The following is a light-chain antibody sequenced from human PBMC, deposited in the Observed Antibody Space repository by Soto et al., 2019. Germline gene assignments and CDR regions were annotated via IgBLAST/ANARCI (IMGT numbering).Light chain of an antibody. CDR3: QHYNTYPWT. Sequence: DIQMTQSPSILSASVGDRVTITCRASQSISSWLAWYQQKQGKAPNLLIYKASHLENGVPSRFSGSVSGTEGTLTISSLQKGDGATYYCQHYNTYPWTFGQGTKVDIK. J-gene: IGKJ1*01. V-gene: IGKV1-5*03. CDR2: KAS. CDR1: QSISSW.